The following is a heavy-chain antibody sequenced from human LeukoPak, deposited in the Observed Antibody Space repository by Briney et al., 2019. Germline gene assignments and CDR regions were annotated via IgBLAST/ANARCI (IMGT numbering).Heavy chain of an antibody. CDR2: IWNDGSNK. CDR1: GFTFSIYG. D-gene: IGHD3-10*01. CDR3: ARASGPFDY. J-gene: IGHJ4*02. V-gene: IGHV3-33*01. Sequence: GGSLRLSCAASGFTFSIYGMHWVRQAPGKGLEWAAVIWNDGSNKYYADSVKGRFTISRDNSKNTLYLQMNSLRAEDTAVYSCARASGPFDYWGQGTLVTVSS.